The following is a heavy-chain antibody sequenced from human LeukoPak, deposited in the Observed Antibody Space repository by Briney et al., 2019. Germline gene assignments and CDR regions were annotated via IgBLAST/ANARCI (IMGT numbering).Heavy chain of an antibody. CDR3: VRGHYADY. V-gene: IGHV3-7*01. J-gene: IGHJ4*02. CDR1: GFAFGSYY. Sequence: PGGSLRLSCAASGFAFGSYYMNWVRQARGKGLEWVANIKPDGSEENYVDSVRGRFTISRDNAKNSVYLQMNSLRADDTALYYCVRGHYADYTSQGTLVTVSS. CDR2: IKPDGSEE.